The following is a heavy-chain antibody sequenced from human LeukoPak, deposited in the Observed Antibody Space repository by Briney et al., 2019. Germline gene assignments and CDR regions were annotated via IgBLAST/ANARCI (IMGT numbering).Heavy chain of an antibody. D-gene: IGHD6-13*01. CDR3: AKSRYSSSPDY. J-gene: IGHJ4*02. V-gene: IGHV3-30*18. Sequence: PGGSLRLSCAASGFTFSSYGMHWVRQAPGKGLEWVAVISYDGSNKYYADSVKGRFTISRDNSKNTLYLQMNSLRAEDTAVYYCAKSRYSSSPDYWGQGTLVTVSS. CDR2: ISYDGSNK. CDR1: GFTFSSYG.